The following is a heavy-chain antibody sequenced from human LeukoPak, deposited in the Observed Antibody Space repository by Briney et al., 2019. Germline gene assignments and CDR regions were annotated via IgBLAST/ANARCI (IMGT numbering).Heavy chain of an antibody. V-gene: IGHV1-18*01. CDR2: ISAYNGNT. J-gene: IGHJ6*02. CDR1: GYTFTSYG. D-gene: IGHD6-13*01. Sequence: ASVKVSCKASGYTFTSYGISWVRQAPGQGLEWMGWISAYNGNTNYAQKLQGRVTMTTDTSTSTAYMELRSLRSDDTAVYYCARYGPRWGSSWAGYYYYGMDVWGQGTTVTVSS. CDR3: ARYGPRWGSSWAGYYYYGMDV.